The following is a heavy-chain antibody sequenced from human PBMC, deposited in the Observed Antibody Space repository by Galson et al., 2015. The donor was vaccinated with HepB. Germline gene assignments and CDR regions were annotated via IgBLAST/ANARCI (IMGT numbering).Heavy chain of an antibody. V-gene: IGHV3-7*01. CDR3: ARDAPRGGCSGGSCHSVVIN. Sequence: SLRLSCAASGFTFSSYWMSWVRQAPGKGLEWVANIKQDGSEKYYVDSVKGRFTISRDNAKNSLYLQMNSLRAEDTAVYYCARDAPRGGCSGGSCHSVVINWGQGTLVTVSS. D-gene: IGHD2-15*01. CDR1: GFTFSSYW. J-gene: IGHJ4*02. CDR2: IKQDGSEK.